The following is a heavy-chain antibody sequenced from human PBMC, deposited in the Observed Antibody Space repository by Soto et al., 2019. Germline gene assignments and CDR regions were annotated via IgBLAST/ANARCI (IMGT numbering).Heavy chain of an antibody. V-gene: IGHV4-59*01. J-gene: IGHJ4*02. CDR2: ISYSGNT. Sequence: SETLSLTCSVSGGSITGYYWSWIRQPPGKGLEWIGYISYSGNTNYNPSLKSRVTISVDTSRKHFSLKLTSVTAADTAVYYCARIESSGYQFDYWGQGTLVTVSS. D-gene: IGHD3-22*01. CDR3: ARIESSGYQFDY. CDR1: GGSITGYY.